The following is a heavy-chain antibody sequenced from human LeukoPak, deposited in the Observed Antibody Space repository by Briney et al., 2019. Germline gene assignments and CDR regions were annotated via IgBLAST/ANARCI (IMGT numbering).Heavy chain of an antibody. J-gene: IGHJ4*02. CDR1: GFTFSSYA. CDR2: ISGSGGST. D-gene: IGHD3-22*01. Sequence: GGSLRLSCAASGFTFSSYAMSWVRPAPGKGLEWVSAISGSGGSTYYADSVKGRFTISRDNSKNTLYLQMNSLRAEDTAVYYCAKDRRYYDSSGYFDYWGQGTLVTVSS. V-gene: IGHV3-23*01. CDR3: AKDRRYYDSSGYFDY.